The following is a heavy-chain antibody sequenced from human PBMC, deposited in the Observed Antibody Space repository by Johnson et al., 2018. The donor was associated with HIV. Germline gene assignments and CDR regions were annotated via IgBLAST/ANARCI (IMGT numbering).Heavy chain of an antibody. CDR3: VRDLWQQLRGAFDI. Sequence: VQLVESGGGLIQPGGSLRLSCAASGFTISSNYMSWVRQAPGKGLEWVSVIYSGGSTYYADSVKGRFTISRDNSKNTLYLQMNSLRADDTAVYYCVRDLWQQLRGAFDIWGQGTMVTVSS. D-gene: IGHD6-13*01. V-gene: IGHV3-53*01. J-gene: IGHJ3*02. CDR1: GFTISSNY. CDR2: IYSGGST.